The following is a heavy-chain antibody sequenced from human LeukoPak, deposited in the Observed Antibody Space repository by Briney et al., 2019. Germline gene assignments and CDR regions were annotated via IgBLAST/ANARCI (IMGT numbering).Heavy chain of an antibody. Sequence: SETLSLTCTVSGGSISSGSYYWGWIRQPAGKGLEWIGRIYTSGSTNYNPSLKSRVTISVDTSKNQFSLKLSSVTAADTAVYYCAREKGGIYYDSSGYSYRPVFDYWGQGTLVTVSS. CDR1: GGSISSGSYY. V-gene: IGHV4-61*02. CDR3: AREKGGIYYDSSGYSYRPVFDY. J-gene: IGHJ4*02. CDR2: IYTSGST. D-gene: IGHD3-22*01.